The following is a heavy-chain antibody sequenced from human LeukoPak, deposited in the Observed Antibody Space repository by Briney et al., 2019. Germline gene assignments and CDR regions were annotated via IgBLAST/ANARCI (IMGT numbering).Heavy chain of an antibody. CDR1: GFTFSSYG. CDR2: ISGSGENT. D-gene: IGHD2-2*01. J-gene: IGHJ4*02. V-gene: IGHV3-23*01. Sequence: GGSLRLSCAASGFTFSSYGITWVRQAPGKRLEWVSGISGSGENTYYSDSAKGRFTISRDNSKNTPYLQMNSLRAEDTALYYCAKDLTSWNYWGQGTLVTVSS. CDR3: AKDLTSWNY.